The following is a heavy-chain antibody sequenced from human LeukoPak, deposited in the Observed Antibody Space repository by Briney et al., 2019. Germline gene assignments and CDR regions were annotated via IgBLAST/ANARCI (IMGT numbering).Heavy chain of an antibody. J-gene: IGHJ4*02. CDR3: ARVAGSYPYYFDY. V-gene: IGHV3-13*01. CDR2: IGTAGDT. CDR1: GFTFSSYD. D-gene: IGHD3-10*01. Sequence: PGGSLRLSCAASGFTFSSYDMHWVRQATGKGLEWVSAIGTAGDTYYPGSVKGRFTISRENAENSLYLQMNSLRAGDTAVYYCARVAGSYPYYFDYWGQGTLVTVSS.